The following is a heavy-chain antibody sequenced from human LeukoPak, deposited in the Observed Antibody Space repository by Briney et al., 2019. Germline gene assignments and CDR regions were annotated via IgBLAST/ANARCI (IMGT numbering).Heavy chain of an antibody. D-gene: IGHD1-26*01. V-gene: IGHV1-69*01. CDR1: GGTFSSYA. J-gene: IGHJ6*03. CDR3: ARHRGSYYYYYYMDV. CDR2: IIPIFGTA. Sequence: SVKVSCKASGGTFSSYAISWVRQAPGQGLEWMGGIIPIFGTANYAQKFQGRVTITADESTSTAYMELSSLKASDTAMYYCARHRGSYYYYYYMDVWGKGTTVTVSS.